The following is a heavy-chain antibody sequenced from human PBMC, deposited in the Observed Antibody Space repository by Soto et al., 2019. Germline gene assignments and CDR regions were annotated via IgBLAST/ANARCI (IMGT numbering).Heavy chain of an antibody. V-gene: IGHV4-59*01. CDR2: IYYSGST. CDR3: ARGITGTFHYYYYYMDV. D-gene: IGHD1-20*01. Sequence: SETLSLTCTVSGGSISSYYWSWIRQPPGKGLEWIGYIYYSGSTNYNPSLKSRVTISVDTSKNQFSLTLSSVTAADTAVYYCARGITGTFHYYYYYMDVWGKGTTVTVSS. J-gene: IGHJ6*03. CDR1: GGSISSYY.